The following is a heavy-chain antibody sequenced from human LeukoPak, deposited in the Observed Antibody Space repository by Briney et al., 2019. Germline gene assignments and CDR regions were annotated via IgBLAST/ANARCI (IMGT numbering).Heavy chain of an antibody. J-gene: IGHJ6*02. CDR2: IYYSGST. CDR1: GGPFSVHY. V-gene: IGHV4-34*01. D-gene: IGHD3-10*01. Sequence: SETLSLTCAVYGGPFSVHYWTWIRQPPGKGLEWIGSIYYSGSTYYNPSLKSRVTISVDTSKNHFSLKLSSVTAADTAVYYCARSYGSGSYSSYYGVDVWGQGTTVTVSS. CDR3: ARSYGSGSYSSYYGVDV.